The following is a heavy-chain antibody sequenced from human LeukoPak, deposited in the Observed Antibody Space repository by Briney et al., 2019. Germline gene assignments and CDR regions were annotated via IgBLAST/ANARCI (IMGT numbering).Heavy chain of an antibody. V-gene: IGHV3-21*01. CDR3: ASVGGWPIYY. Sequence: PGGSLRPSCAASGFTFSGYSMNWVRQAPGKGLEWVSSISSSSSYIYYADSVKGRFTISRDNAKNSLYLQMNSLRAEDTAVYYCASVGGWPIYYWGQGTLVTVSS. D-gene: IGHD6-19*01. CDR1: GFTFSGYS. CDR2: ISSSSSYI. J-gene: IGHJ4*02.